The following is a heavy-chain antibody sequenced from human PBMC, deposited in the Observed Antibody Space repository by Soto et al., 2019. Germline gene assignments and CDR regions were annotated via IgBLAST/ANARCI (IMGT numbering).Heavy chain of an antibody. V-gene: IGHV3-9*01. CDR2: ISWNSGSI. CDR1: GFTFDDYA. CDR3: AKAGGTYSDCWYFDL. D-gene: IGHD1-26*01. Sequence: EVQLVESGGGLVQPGRSLRLSCAASGFTFDDYAMHWVRQAPGKGLEWVSGISWNSGSINYADSVKGRFTIYRDNAKNSLYLQMNSLRTEDTALYYCAKAGGTYSDCWYFDLWGRGTLVTVSS. J-gene: IGHJ2*01.